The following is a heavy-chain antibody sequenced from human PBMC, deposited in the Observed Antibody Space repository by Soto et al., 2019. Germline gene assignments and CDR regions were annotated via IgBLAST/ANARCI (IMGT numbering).Heavy chain of an antibody. CDR2: IPQERVDA. CDR1: GFVFSMSS. D-gene: IGHD2-21*02. V-gene: IGHV3-7*03. Sequence: GGSLRLSCEVSGFVFSMSSMSWVRQTHGKGLVWVAKIPQERVDAHYAQSVKGRFTISRDNGKNSLYLQMNNLRAEDTAVYYCARDLLILPAHEFFYGSDVWGRGATVTVSS. CDR3: ARDLLILPAHEFFYGSDV. J-gene: IGHJ6*02.